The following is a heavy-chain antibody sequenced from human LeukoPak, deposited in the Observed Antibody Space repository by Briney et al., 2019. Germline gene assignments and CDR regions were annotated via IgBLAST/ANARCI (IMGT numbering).Heavy chain of an antibody. Sequence: GRSLRLSCAASGFTFSSYAMSWVRQAPGKGLEWVSAISGSGGSTYYADSVKGRFTISRDNSKNTLYLQMNSLRAEDTAVYYCAKDRHYGDYPEGAFDIWGQGTMVTVSS. V-gene: IGHV3-23*01. CDR2: ISGSGGST. CDR1: GFTFSSYA. D-gene: IGHD4-17*01. J-gene: IGHJ3*02. CDR3: AKDRHYGDYPEGAFDI.